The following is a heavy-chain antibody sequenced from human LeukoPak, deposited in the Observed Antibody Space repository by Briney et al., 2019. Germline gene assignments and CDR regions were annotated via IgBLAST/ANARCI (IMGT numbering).Heavy chain of an antibody. Sequence: GASVKVSCKASGYTFTSYGISWVRQAPGQGLEWMGWISAYNGNTNYAQKLQGRVTMTTDTSTSTAYMELGSLRSDDTAVYYCARDYSLWFGEDGEEFDYWGQGTLVTVSS. CDR2: ISAYNGNT. CDR1: GYTFTSYG. V-gene: IGHV1-18*01. J-gene: IGHJ4*02. D-gene: IGHD3-10*01. CDR3: ARDYSLWFGEDGEEFDY.